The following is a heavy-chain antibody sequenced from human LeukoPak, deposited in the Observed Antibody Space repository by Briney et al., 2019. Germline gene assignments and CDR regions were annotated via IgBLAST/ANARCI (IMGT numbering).Heavy chain of an antibody. CDR3: AKGDYSNYVRSYFDY. V-gene: IGHV3-7*03. Sequence: GGSLRLSCAASGFTFSSYWMSWVRQAPGKGLEWVANIKQDGSEKYYVDSVKGRFTISRDNSKNTLYLQMNNLRAEDTAVYYCAKGDYSNYVRSYFDYWGQGTLVTVSS. J-gene: IGHJ4*02. D-gene: IGHD4-11*01. CDR1: GFTFSSYW. CDR2: IKQDGSEK.